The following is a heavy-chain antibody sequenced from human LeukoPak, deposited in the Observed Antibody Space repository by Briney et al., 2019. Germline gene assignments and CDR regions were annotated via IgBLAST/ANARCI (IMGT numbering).Heavy chain of an antibody. V-gene: IGHV4-4*07. J-gene: IGHJ4*02. CDR1: GGSISSYY. CDR2: MYSSGST. CDR3: ARERDGSGTQRGLDY. Sequence: SETLSLTCTVSGGSISSYYWNWIRQPAGKGLEWIGRMYSSGSTNYNPSLKSRVTISVDTSKNQFSLNLNSVTAADTAVYYCARERDGSGTQRGLDYWGQGTLVSVSS. D-gene: IGHD3-10*01.